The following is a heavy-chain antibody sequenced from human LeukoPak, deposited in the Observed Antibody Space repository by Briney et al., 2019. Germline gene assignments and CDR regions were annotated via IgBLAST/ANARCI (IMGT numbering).Heavy chain of an antibody. CDR3: ARGPYYDILTGYYPIDY. CDR1: GYTFTSYY. Sequence: GASVKVSCKASGYTFTSYYMHWVRQAPGRGLEWMGIINPSGGSTSYAQKFQGRVTMTRDTSTSTVYMELSSLRSEDTAVYYCARGPYYDILTGYYPIDYWGQGTLVTVSS. J-gene: IGHJ4*02. D-gene: IGHD3-9*01. CDR2: INPSGGST. V-gene: IGHV1-46*01.